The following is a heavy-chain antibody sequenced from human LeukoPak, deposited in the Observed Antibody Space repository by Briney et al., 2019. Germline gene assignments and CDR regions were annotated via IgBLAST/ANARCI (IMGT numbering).Heavy chain of an antibody. J-gene: IGHJ1*01. V-gene: IGHV3-23*01. CDR1: GFTFSSYA. D-gene: IGHD2-2*01. CDR2: ISGSGGST. Sequence: GGSLRLSCAASGFTFSSYAMSWVRQAPGKGLEWVSAISGSGGSTYYADSVKGRFTISRDNSKNTLYLQMNSLRAEDTAVYYCAKHPEHCSSTSCYAEYFQHWGQGTLVTVSS. CDR3: AKHPEHCSSTSCYAEYFQH.